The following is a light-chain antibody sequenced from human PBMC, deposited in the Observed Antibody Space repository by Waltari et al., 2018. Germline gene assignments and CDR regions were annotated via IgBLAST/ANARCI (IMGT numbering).Light chain of an antibody. CDR1: QSVSSSY. J-gene: IGKJ1*01. Sequence: IVLTQSPGTLPLSPGDRATAPCRASQSVSSSYLAWYQQKPGQAPRLLIYGASSRATGIPDRFSGSGSGTDFTLTISRLEPEDFAVYYCQQYGSSPTTFGQGTKVEIK. CDR3: QQYGSSPTT. CDR2: GAS. V-gene: IGKV3-20*01.